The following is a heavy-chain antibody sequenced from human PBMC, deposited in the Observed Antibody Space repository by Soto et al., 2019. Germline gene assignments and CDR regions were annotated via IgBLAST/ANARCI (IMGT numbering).Heavy chain of an antibody. CDR1: GFTVRSNY. J-gene: IGHJ1*01. CDR2: IYSGDST. Sequence: PGGSLRLSCAASGFTVRSNYMSWVRQAPGKGLEWVSIIYSGDSTYSADSVKGRFTISRDNSKNTLYLQMNSLRAEDTAVYYCARVKYYYDSSGYYGGYFQHWGQGTLVTVSS. V-gene: IGHV3-53*01. CDR3: ARVKYYYDSSGYYGGYFQH. D-gene: IGHD3-22*01.